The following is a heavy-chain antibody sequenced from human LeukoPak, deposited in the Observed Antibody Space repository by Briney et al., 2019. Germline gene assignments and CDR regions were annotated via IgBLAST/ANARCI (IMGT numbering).Heavy chain of an antibody. CDR2: INWNGGST. Sequence: GSLRLSCAASGFTFSNYWMHWVRQAPGKGLEWVSGINWNGGSTGYADSVKGRFTISRDNAKNSLYLQMNSLRAEDTALYYCARDYYYYMDVWGKGTTVTDSS. CDR3: ARDYYYYMDV. CDR1: GFTFSNYW. J-gene: IGHJ6*03. V-gene: IGHV3-20*04.